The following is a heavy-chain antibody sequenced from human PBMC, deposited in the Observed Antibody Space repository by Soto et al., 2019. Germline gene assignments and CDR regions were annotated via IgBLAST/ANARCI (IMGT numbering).Heavy chain of an antibody. J-gene: IGHJ6*02. CDR3: AREGQQLATHENYYYYGMDV. CDR2: TYYRSKWYN. Sequence: QVQLQQSGPGLVKPSQTLSLTCAISGDSVSSNSAAWNWIRQSPSRGLEWLGRTYYRSKWYNDYAVSVKSRITINPDTSKNQFSLQLNSVTTEDTAVYYCAREGQQLATHENYYYYGMDVWGQGTTVTVSS. D-gene: IGHD6-13*01. V-gene: IGHV6-1*01. CDR1: GDSVSSNSAA.